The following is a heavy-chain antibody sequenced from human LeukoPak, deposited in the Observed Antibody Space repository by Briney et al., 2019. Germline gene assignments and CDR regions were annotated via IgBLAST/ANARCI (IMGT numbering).Heavy chain of an antibody. V-gene: IGHV1-2*02. J-gene: IGHJ4*02. CDR2: IDPYTGNT. Sequence: ASVKVSCKASGYTFVGYYLHWVRQAPGHGLEWMAWIDPYTGNTHYAQKFQGRITATRDTSVSTTYMELSWLTSDDTARSYCAREYSASEHWGQGTLVTVSS. D-gene: IGHD5-12*01. CDR3: AREYSASEH. CDR1: GYTFVGYY.